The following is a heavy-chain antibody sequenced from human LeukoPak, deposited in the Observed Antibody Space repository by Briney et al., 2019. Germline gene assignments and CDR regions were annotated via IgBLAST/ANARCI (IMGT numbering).Heavy chain of an antibody. Sequence: PSETLSLTCAVYGGSFSGYYWSWIRQPPGKGLEWIGEINHSGSTNYNPSLKSRVTISVDTSKNQFSLKLSSVTAADTAVYYCARAISRALDYWGQGTLVTVSP. CDR1: GGSFSGYY. CDR3: ARAISRALDY. D-gene: IGHD2-2*01. J-gene: IGHJ4*02. V-gene: IGHV4-34*01. CDR2: INHSGST.